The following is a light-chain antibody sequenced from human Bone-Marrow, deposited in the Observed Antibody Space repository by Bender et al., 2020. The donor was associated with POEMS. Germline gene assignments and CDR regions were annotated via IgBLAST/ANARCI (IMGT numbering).Light chain of an antibody. Sequence: QSALTQPASVSGSPGQSITISCTGTSSDIGSYNLVSWYQQHPGKAPKLLIYEVAYRPSGISDRFSGSKSGNTASLAISGLHSEDEADYYCVAWDDTLNGWVFGGGTKLTVL. CDR3: VAWDDTLNGWV. J-gene: IGLJ2*01. V-gene: IGLV2-14*02. CDR2: EVA. CDR1: SSDIGSYNL.